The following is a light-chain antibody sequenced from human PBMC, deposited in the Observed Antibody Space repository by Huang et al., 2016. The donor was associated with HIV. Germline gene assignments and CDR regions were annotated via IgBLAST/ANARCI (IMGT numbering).Light chain of an antibody. CDR2: GAS. V-gene: IGKV1-39*01. CDR3: QQSYNIPRT. CDR1: QIINRY. Sequence: DIQMTQAPSSLSAPVGYRVIITCRAIQIINRYLNWYQQMSGRAPKLLISGASTLQGGVSPRFSGSGSGTDFTLTITDVQPEDSATYFCQQSYNIPRTFGQGTLLEI. J-gene: IGKJ2*01.